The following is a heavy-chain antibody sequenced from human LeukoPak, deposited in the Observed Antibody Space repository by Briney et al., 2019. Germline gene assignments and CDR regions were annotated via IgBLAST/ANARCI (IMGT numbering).Heavy chain of an antibody. CDR3: VTYYFDSSGPKKNY. CDR2: IYYSGST. J-gene: IGHJ4*02. D-gene: IGHD3-22*01. V-gene: IGHV4-31*03. CDR1: GGSISSGGYY. Sequence: SETLSLTCTVSGGSISSGGYYWSWIRQHPGKGLEWIGYIYYSGSTYYNPSLKSRVTISVDTSKNQFSLKLSSVTAADTAVYCCVTYYFDSSGPKKNYWGQGTLVTVSS.